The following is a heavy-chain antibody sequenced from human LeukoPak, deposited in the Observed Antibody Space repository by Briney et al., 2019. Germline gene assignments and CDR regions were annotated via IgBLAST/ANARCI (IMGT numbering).Heavy chain of an antibody. V-gene: IGHV1-18*01. CDR1: GYTFTSYG. J-gene: IGHJ4*02. Sequence: ASVKVSCKASGYTFTSYGISWVRQAPGQGLEWMGWISGDNGSTNYAQKLQGRVTMTTDTSTSTAYMELRSLRSDDSAIYYCAREDTRRGSRGYFDYWGQGTLVTVS. CDR2: ISGDNGST. CDR3: AREDTRRGSRGYFDY. D-gene: IGHD2-2*01.